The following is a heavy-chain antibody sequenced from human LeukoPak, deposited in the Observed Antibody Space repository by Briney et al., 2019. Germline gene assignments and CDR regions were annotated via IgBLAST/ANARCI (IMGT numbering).Heavy chain of an antibody. CDR1: GGSFSGYY. CDR3: ARPYYYGSGSYYYMDV. Sequence: PSETLSLTCAVYGGSFSGYYWSWIRQPPGKGLEWIGEINHSGSTNYNPSLKSRVTISVDTSKNQFSLKLGSVTAADTAVYYCARPYYYGSGSYYYMDVWGKGTTVTVSS. V-gene: IGHV4-34*01. J-gene: IGHJ6*03. CDR2: INHSGST. D-gene: IGHD3-10*01.